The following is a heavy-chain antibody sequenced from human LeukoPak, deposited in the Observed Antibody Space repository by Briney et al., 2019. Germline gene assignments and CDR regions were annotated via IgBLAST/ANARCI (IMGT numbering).Heavy chain of an antibody. Sequence: GGSLRLSCAASAFTFSFYAMSWVRQAPGKGLEWVSAISGSGGSTYYADSVKGRFTISRDNSKNTLFLQMNNLRSEDTALYYCVSPTADYPFLYYFDSWGQGTLVTVSS. CDR1: AFTFSFYA. CDR3: VSPTADYPFLYYFDS. CDR2: ISGSGGST. J-gene: IGHJ4*02. V-gene: IGHV3-23*01. D-gene: IGHD5-12*01.